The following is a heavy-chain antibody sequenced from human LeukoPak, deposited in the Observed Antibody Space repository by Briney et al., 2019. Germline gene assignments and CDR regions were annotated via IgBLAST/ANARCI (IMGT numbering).Heavy chain of an antibody. CDR1: GVSVSSGSYY. D-gene: IGHD5-18*01. J-gene: IGHJ6*04. CDR3: ARYSYGYHYYYYGMDV. Sequence: SETLSLTCTVSGVSVSSGSYYWGWLRQRPGTGLEWVGYIDYSGSTNYNASLKSRVTISVDTYKTQFSLKLSSVTAADTAVYYCARYSYGYHYYYYGMDVWGKGTTVTVSS. V-gene: IGHV4-61*01. CDR2: IDYSGST.